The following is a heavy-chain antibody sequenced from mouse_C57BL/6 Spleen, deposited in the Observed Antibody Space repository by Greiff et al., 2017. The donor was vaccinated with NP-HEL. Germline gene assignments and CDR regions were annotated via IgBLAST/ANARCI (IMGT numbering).Heavy chain of an antibody. CDR3: ASDWGY. V-gene: IGHV1-52*01. J-gene: IGHJ2*01. CDR1: GYTFTSYW. Sequence: QVQLQQPGAELVRPGSSVKLSCKASGYTFTSYWMHWVKQRPIQGLEWIGNIDPSDSETRYNQKFKDKATLTVDKSSSTAYMQLSSLTSEDSAVYYCASDWGYWGQGTTLTVSS. D-gene: IGHD4-1*01. CDR2: IDPSDSET.